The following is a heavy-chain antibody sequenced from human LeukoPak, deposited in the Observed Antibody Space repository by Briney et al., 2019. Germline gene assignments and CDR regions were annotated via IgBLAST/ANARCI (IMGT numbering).Heavy chain of an antibody. J-gene: IGHJ4*02. CDR3: AKAGYCSSTSCAFDY. CDR1: GFTFDDYA. Sequence: PGRSLRLYCAASGFTFDDYAMHWVRQAPGKGLEWGSGISWNSGSIGYADSVKGRFTISRDNAKNSLYLQMNSLRAKDTALYYCAKAGYCSSTSCAFDYWGQGTLVTVSS. CDR2: ISWNSGSI. V-gene: IGHV3-9*01. D-gene: IGHD2-2*01.